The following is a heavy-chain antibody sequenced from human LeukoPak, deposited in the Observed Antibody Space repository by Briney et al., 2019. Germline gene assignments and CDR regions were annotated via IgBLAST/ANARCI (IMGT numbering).Heavy chain of an antibody. J-gene: IGHJ4*02. D-gene: IGHD3-22*01. CDR3: ARDREVYYYVSSGSFDY. Sequence: GASVKLSCKASGGTFSSYAISWVRQAPGQGLEWMGRIIPILDIANYAQKFQGRVTITADKSTSTAYMELSSLRPEDTAVYYCARDREVYYYVSSGSFDYWGQGTLVTVSS. CDR1: GGTFSSYA. V-gene: IGHV1-69*04. CDR2: IIPILDIA.